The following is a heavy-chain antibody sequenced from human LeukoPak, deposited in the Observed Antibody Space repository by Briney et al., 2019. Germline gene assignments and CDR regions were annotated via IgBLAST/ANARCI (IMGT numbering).Heavy chain of an antibody. J-gene: IGHJ4*02. Sequence: GGSLRLSCAASGFTFSSYSMNWVGQAPGKGLEGVSSISSSRSDIYYADSVKGRFTTSRDNAKISLYLQMTSLRAEDTAVYYCAGAVPYYYGSGSYFDYWGQGTLVPVSS. CDR1: GFTFSSYS. CDR3: AGAVPYYYGSGSYFDY. D-gene: IGHD3-10*01. V-gene: IGHV3-21*01. CDR2: ISSSRSDI.